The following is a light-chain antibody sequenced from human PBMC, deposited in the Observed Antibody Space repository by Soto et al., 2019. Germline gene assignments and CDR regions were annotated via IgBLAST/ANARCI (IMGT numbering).Light chain of an antibody. CDR3: QSYDSSLSAPYV. CDR2: EVS. Sequence: QSALTQPPSASGSPGQSVTISCTGSSSDVGEYKYVSWYQQHPGKAPKLIIYEVSKRPSGIPGRFSGSKSGNTASLTVAGLQAADEADYYCQSYDSSLSAPYVFGTGTKLTVL. V-gene: IGLV2-8*01. J-gene: IGLJ1*01. CDR1: SSDVGEYKY.